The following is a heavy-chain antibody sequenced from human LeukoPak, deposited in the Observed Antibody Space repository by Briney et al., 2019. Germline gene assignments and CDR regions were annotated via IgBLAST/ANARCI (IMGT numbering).Heavy chain of an antibody. CDR1: GYSISGGFY. J-gene: IGHJ6*03. CDR2: IHHSGTT. V-gene: IGHV4-38-2*02. D-gene: IGHD5-12*01. CDR3: VRDGGSGYATYYSMDV. Sequence: PSETLSLTCSVSGYSISGGFYWGWIRQPPGKGLEWIGNIHHSGTTYYNPSLKSRVTISVDTSKNQLSLKLRSVSAADTAIYYCVRDGGSGYATYYSMDVWGKGTTVTVSS.